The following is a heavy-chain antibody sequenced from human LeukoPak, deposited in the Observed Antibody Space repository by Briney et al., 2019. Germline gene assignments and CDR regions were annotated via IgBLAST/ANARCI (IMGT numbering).Heavy chain of an antibody. D-gene: IGHD3-22*01. J-gene: IGHJ4*02. CDR2: INPSGGST. CDR1: GYTFPSHG. V-gene: IGHV1-46*01. Sequence: ASVKVSCKASGYTFPSHGLSWVRQAPGQGLEWMGIINPSGGSTSYAQKFQGRVTMTRDTSTSTVYMELSSLRSEDTAVYYCARGVRITMIVDYWGQGTLVTVSS. CDR3: ARGVRITMIVDY.